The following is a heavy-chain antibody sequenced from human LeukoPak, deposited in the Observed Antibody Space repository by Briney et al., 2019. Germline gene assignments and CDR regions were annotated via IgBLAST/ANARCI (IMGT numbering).Heavy chain of an antibody. Sequence: GGSLRLSCAASGFTFSSYAMSWVRQAPGNGLEWASAISGSVGSTYYADSVKGRFTISRDNSKNTQYLQMHSLITEDTAVYYCAKRPKVDTGIVWGQGTLVTVSS. CDR3: AKRPKVDTGIV. CDR1: GFTFSSYA. CDR2: ISGSVGST. J-gene: IGHJ4*02. D-gene: IGHD5-18*01. V-gene: IGHV3-23*01.